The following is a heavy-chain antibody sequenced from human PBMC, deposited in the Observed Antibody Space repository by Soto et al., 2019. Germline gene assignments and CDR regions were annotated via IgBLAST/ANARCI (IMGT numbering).Heavy chain of an antibody. CDR2: ISLYSDGT. V-gene: IGHV1-18*01. D-gene: IGHD2-2*01. CDR3: ARDCSSTSCYAHYYYSMDV. Sequence: ASVKVSCKTSGYTFSNYGITWVRQAPGQPLEWLGWISLYSDGTNYAQKLQGRVTMTTDTSTSTAYMELRSLRSDDTAVYYCARDCSSTSCYAHYYYSMDVWGQGTTVTVSS. J-gene: IGHJ6*02. CDR1: GYTFSNYG.